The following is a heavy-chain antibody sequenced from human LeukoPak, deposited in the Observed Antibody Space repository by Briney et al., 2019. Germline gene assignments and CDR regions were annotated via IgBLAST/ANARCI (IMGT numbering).Heavy chain of an antibody. V-gene: IGHV3-74*01. D-gene: IGHD6-19*01. Sequence: GGSLRLSCAASGFTFSSYWMHWVRQAPGKGLVWVSRINPDGSSTNYADSVKGRFTISRDNAENTLHLQMNSLRAEDTAVYYCAKEGYSGGYFSLYYFDYWGQGTLVTVSS. CDR1: GFTFSSYW. CDR3: AKEGYSGGYFSLYYFDY. J-gene: IGHJ4*02. CDR2: INPDGSST.